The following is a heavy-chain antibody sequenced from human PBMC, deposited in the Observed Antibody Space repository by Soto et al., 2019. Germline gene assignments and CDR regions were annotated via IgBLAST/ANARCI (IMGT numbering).Heavy chain of an antibody. CDR3: AREGRGSNWYGGNY. CDR1: GGSISSSSFY. Sequence: QVQLQESGPGLVKPSETLSLTCTVSGGSISSSSFYWGWVRQPPGKGLEWIGTIYYNGATYYNPSLKSRVTMSVDKSNNQFSLKLNTVTAADTAVYYCAREGRGSNWYGGNYWGQGTLVTVSS. D-gene: IGHD6-13*01. CDR2: IYYNGAT. J-gene: IGHJ4*02. V-gene: IGHV4-39*02.